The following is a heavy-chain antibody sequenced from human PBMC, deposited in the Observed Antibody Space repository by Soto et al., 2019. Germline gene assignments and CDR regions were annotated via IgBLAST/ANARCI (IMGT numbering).Heavy chain of an antibody. Sequence: PSETLSLTCTVSGGSISSSSYYWGWIRQPPGKGLEWIGSIYYSGSTYYNPSLKSRVTISVDTSKNQFSLKLSSVTAADTAVYYCARQIAAAGTGYCYYYMDVWGKGTTVTVSS. J-gene: IGHJ6*03. CDR3: ARQIAAAGTGYCYYYMDV. CDR2: IYYSGST. D-gene: IGHD6-13*01. CDR1: GGSISSSSYY. V-gene: IGHV4-39*01.